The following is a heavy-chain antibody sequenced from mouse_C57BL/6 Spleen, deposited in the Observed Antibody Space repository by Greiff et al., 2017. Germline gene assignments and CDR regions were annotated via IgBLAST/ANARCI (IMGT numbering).Heavy chain of an antibody. V-gene: IGHV1-72*01. J-gene: IGHJ3*01. CDR2: IDPNSGGT. Sequence: QVQLQQPGAELVKPGASVKLSCKASGYTFTSYWMHWMKQRPGRGLEWIGRIDPNSGGTKYNEKFKSKATLTVDKPSSTAYMQLSSLTSEDSAVYYCARGETAQATAWFAYWGQGTLVTVSA. D-gene: IGHD3-2*02. CDR1: GYTFTSYW. CDR3: ARGETAQATAWFAY.